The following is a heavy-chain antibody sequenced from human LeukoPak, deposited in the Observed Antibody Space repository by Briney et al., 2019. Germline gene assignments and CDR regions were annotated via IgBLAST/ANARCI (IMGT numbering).Heavy chain of an antibody. CDR1: GYSFTSYW. V-gene: IGHV5-51*01. CDR2: IYPGDSET. D-gene: IGHD6-13*01. CDR3: AKWLGSSWYY. J-gene: IGHJ4*02. Sequence: AESLKISCKGSGYSFTSYWIGWVRQMPGKRLEWMGIIYPGDSETRYSPSFQGQVTISADKSISTAYLQWSSLKASDPAIYYCAKWLGSSWYYWGQGTLVTVSS.